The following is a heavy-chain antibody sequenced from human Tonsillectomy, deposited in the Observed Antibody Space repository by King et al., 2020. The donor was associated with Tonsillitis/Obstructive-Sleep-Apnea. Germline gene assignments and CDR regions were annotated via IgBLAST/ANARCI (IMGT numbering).Heavy chain of an antibody. CDR3: ASRSSGPHGDYYYYYMDV. CDR2: IYPGDSDT. J-gene: IGHJ6*03. CDR1: GYSFTSYW. D-gene: IGHD3-3*01. Sequence: QLVQSGAEVKKPGESLKISCQGSGYSFTSYWIGWVRQMPGKGLEWMGIIYPGDSDTRYSPSFQGQVTISADKSINTAYLQWSSLKASDTAMYYCASRSSGPHGDYYYYYMDVWGKGTTVTVSS. V-gene: IGHV5-51*01.